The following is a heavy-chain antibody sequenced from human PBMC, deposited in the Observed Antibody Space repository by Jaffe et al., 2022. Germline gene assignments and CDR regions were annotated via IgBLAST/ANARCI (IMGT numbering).Heavy chain of an antibody. V-gene: IGHV3-48*01. D-gene: IGHD2-15*01. CDR2: ISSSSSTI. J-gene: IGHJ6*03. CDR3: ARDLLTYYYYYMDV. CDR1: GFTFSSYS. Sequence: EVQLVESGGGLVQPGGSLRLSCAASGFTFSSYSMNWVRQAPGKGLEWVSYISSSSSTIYYADSVKGRFTISRDNAKNSLYLQMNSLRAEDTAVYYCARDLLTYYYYYMDVWGKGTTVTVSS.